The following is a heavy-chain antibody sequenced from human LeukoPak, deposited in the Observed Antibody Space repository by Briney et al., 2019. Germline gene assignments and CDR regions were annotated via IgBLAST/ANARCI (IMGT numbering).Heavy chain of an antibody. CDR2: ISYDGSNK. J-gene: IGHJ6*02. V-gene: IGHV3-30*18. Sequence: PGRSLRLSCAASGFTFSSYGMPWVRQAPGKGLEWVAVISYDGSNKYYADSVKGRFTISRDNSKNTLYLQMNSLRAEDTAVYYCAKSGPIGYCSSTSCYQGKWNGMDVWGQGTTVTVSS. CDR1: GFTFSSYG. CDR3: AKSGPIGYCSSTSCYQGKWNGMDV. D-gene: IGHD2-2*01.